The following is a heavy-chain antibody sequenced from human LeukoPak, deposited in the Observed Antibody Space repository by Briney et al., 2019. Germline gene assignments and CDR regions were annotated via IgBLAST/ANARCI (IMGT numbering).Heavy chain of an antibody. Sequence: ASVKVSCKASGYTFTSYYMHWVRQAPGQGLEWMGIINPSGGSTSYAQKFQGRVTMTRDMSTSTDYMELSSLRSEDTAVYYCARDWYSSSWYGGNWFDPWGQGTLVTVSS. CDR2: INPSGGST. V-gene: IGHV1-46*01. CDR3: ARDWYSSSWYGGNWFDP. CDR1: GYTFTSYY. J-gene: IGHJ5*02. D-gene: IGHD6-13*01.